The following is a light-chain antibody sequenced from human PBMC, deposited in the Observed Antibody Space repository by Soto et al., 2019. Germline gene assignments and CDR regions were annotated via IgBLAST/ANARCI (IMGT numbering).Light chain of an antibody. CDR1: NNDVGAYTY. Sequence: QSALTQPASVSGSPGQSITISCTGTNNDVGAYTYVSWYQQHPGKAPKLIIYEVRNRPSGISSRFSGSRSGNTASLTISGLQSEDEGDYYCSAYTARSTLVFGGGTKLTVL. J-gene: IGLJ3*02. CDR3: SAYTARSTLV. V-gene: IGLV2-14*01. CDR2: EVR.